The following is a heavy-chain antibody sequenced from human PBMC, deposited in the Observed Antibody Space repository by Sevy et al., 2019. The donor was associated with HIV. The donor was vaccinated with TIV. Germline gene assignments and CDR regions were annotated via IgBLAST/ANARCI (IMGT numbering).Heavy chain of an antibody. V-gene: IGHV3-7*01. CDR2: IKEDGSEE. J-gene: IGHJ4*02. Sequence: GGSLRLSCAASGFTFSRYWMSWVRQAPGKGLEWVAYIKEDGSEENYVDSVRGRITISRDNAKNSVYLQMNSQRAEDTAVYYCARSSNGALDYWGQGTLVTVSS. CDR3: ARSSNGALDY. CDR1: GFTFSRYW. D-gene: IGHD2-2*01.